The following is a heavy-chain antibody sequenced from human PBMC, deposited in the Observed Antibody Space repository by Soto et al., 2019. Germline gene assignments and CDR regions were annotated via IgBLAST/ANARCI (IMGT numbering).Heavy chain of an antibody. CDR2: FYIGGDT. V-gene: IGHV3-53*01. Sequence: PGGSLRLSCAASGFAVADQYMSWVRQAPGKGLEWVSVFYIGGDTHYADSVKGRFTISRDNSKNTLYLQMNSLRAEDTAVYYCARDERTLLYYYYGMDVWGQGTTVTVSS. J-gene: IGHJ6*02. CDR3: ARDERTLLYYYYGMDV. CDR1: GFAVADQY.